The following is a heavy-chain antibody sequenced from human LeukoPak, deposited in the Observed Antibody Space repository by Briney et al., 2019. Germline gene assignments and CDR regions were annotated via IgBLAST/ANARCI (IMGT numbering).Heavy chain of an antibody. CDR1: GFTFSTYG. J-gene: IGHJ3*02. CDR2: VSSSGSTI. V-gene: IGHV3-48*03. Sequence: GGSLRLSCAASGFTFSTYGMNWVRQAPGKGLEWVSYVSSSGSTIYYADSVKGRFTISRDNAKKSLYLQMNSLRAEDTAVYYCARSKREGLDAFDIWGQGTMVTVSS. CDR3: ARSKREGLDAFDI.